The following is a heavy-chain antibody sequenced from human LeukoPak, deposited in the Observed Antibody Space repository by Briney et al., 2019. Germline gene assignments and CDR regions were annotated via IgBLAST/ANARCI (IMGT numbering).Heavy chain of an antibody. V-gene: IGHV4-4*07. Sequence: SETLSLTCTVSGGSISSYYWSWIRQPAGKGLEWIGRIYTTGSTNYNPSLKSRVTMSIDTSKNHFSLRLTSVTAADTATYYCARETSLAGFASGLGFNYWGQGILVTVSS. J-gene: IGHJ4*02. CDR1: GGSISSYY. CDR2: IYTTGST. CDR3: ARETSLAGFASGLGFNY. D-gene: IGHD6-19*01.